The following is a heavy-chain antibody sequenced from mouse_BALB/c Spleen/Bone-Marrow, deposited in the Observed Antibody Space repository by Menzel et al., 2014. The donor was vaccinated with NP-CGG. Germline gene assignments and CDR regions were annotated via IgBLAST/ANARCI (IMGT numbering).Heavy chain of an antibody. CDR1: GFNIKDNY. CDR3: ASYYYGSSSFAY. D-gene: IGHD1-1*01. CDR2: IDPANGNT. Sequence: VQLQQPGAELVKPGASVKLSCTASGFNIKDNYMHWVEQRPEQGLEWIGRIDPANGNTKYDPKFQGKATITADTSTNTAYLQLSSLTSEDTAVYYFASYYYGSSSFAYWGQGTMVTVSA. J-gene: IGHJ3*01. V-gene: IGHV14-3*02.